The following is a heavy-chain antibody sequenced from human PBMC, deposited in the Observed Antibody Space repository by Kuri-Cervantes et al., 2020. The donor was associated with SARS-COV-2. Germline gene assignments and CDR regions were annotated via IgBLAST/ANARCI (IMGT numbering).Heavy chain of an antibody. CDR1: RYIFTASY. CDR2: INPNSGGT. J-gene: IGHJ5*02. Sequence: ASVKVSCKASRYIFTASYMHWVRQAPGQGLEWMGWINPNSGGTNYAQKFQGRVTMTRDTSISTAYMELNRLRSDDTAVYYCARFPPHSTDDPWGQGTLVTVSS. D-gene: IGHD2/OR15-2a*01. CDR3: ARFPPHSTDDP. V-gene: IGHV1-2*02.